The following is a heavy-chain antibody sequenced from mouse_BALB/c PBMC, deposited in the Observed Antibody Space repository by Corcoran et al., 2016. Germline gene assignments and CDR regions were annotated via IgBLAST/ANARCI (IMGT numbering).Heavy chain of an antibody. V-gene: IGHV9-1*02. D-gene: IGHD1-3*01. J-gene: IGHJ2*01. CDR1: GYTFTNYG. Sequence: QIQLVQSGPELKKPGETVKISCKASGYTFTNYGMNWVKQAPGKGLKWMGWINTYTGEPTYADDFKGRFAFSLETSASTAYLQINNLKNENMATYCGARGESSNFDYWGQGTTLTVSS. CDR2: INTYTGEP. CDR3: ARGESSNFDY.